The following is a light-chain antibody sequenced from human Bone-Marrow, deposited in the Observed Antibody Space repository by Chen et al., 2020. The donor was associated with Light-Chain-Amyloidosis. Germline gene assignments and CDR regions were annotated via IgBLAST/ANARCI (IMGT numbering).Light chain of an antibody. J-gene: IGLJ2*01. CDR3: QSADSSGTYEGI. CDR2: RDT. Sequence: SYALTQPPSVSVSPGQTARITCSGDDLPTKFAYWYQQKPGQAPALVIHRDTERPSGIAERFSDASSGTTATLTSSGVQAEDEADYHCQSADSSGTYEGIFGGGTKLAVL. V-gene: IGLV3-25*03. CDR1: DLPTKF.